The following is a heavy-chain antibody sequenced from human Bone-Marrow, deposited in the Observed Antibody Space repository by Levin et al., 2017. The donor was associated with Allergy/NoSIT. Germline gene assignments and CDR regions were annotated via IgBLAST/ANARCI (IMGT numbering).Heavy chain of an antibody. CDR2: LGAGGKT. Sequence: GGSLRLSCAASGFTFSTYAMTWVRQAPGKGLEWVSSLGAGGKTYYADSVKGRFTISRDNSKNTLYLQMNSLRADDTAVYYCAKDPSADTSGWPWWYFDLWGRGALVAVSS. D-gene: IGHD6-19*01. V-gene: IGHV3-23*01. CDR1: GFTFSTYA. CDR3: AKDPSADTSGWPWWYFDL. J-gene: IGHJ2*01.